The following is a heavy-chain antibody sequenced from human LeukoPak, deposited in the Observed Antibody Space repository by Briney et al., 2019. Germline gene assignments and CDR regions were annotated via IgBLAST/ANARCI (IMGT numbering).Heavy chain of an antibody. Sequence: RPGGSLRLSCAASGFTFSSYSMNWVRQAPGKGLEWVSYISSSSSTIYYADSVKGRFTISRDNSKNTLYLQMNSLRAEDTAVYYCAKDGYIYDAFDIWGQGTVVTVSS. V-gene: IGHV3-48*01. CDR1: GFTFSSYS. J-gene: IGHJ3*02. CDR3: AKDGYIYDAFDI. D-gene: IGHD5-18*01. CDR2: ISSSSSTI.